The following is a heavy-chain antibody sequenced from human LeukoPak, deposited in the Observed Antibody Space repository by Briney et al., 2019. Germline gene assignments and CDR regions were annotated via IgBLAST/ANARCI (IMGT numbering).Heavy chain of an antibody. D-gene: IGHD6-13*01. CDR3: ARTAAADDNWFDP. CDR2: INPNSGGT. J-gene: IGHJ5*02. Sequence: ASVKVSCKASGYTFTAHYMYWVRQAPGQGLEWMGWINPNSGGTNYAQKFQGRVTMTRDTSISTAYMELSRLRSDDTAVYYCARTAAADDNWFDPWGQGTLVTVSS. V-gene: IGHV1-2*02. CDR1: GYTFTAHY.